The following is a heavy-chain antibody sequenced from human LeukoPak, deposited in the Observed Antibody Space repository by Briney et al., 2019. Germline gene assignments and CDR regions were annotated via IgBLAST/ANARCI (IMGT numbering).Heavy chain of an antibody. V-gene: IGHV3-23*01. D-gene: IGHD5-12*01. J-gene: IGHJ4*02. CDR1: GFTFSSYS. CDR3: AKREGYPSYHFDY. Sequence: PGGSLRLSCAASGFTFSSYSMSWVRQAPGKGLEWVSTITNNGDNTHYADSVEGRFTISRDNSKNTLYLQMNNLRADDTAVYYCAKREGYPSYHFDYWGQGTLVTVSS. CDR2: ITNNGDNT.